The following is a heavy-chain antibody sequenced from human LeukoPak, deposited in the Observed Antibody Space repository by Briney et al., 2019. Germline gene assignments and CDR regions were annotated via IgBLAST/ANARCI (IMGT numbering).Heavy chain of an antibody. J-gene: IGHJ5*02. Sequence: SETLSLTCTVSGGSISSSSYYWGWIRQPPGKGLEWIGSIYYSGSTYYNPSLKSRVTISVDTSKNQFSLKLSSVTAADTAVYYCAKAEGYCTNGVCYSDWFDPWGQGTLVTVSS. CDR3: AKAEGYCTNGVCYSDWFDP. CDR1: GGSISSSSYY. CDR2: IYYSGST. V-gene: IGHV4-39*07. D-gene: IGHD2-8*01.